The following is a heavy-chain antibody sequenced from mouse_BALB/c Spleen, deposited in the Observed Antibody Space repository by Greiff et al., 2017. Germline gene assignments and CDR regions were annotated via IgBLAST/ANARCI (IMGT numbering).Heavy chain of an antibody. D-gene: IGHD2-1*01. CDR2: ISYSGST. CDR3: ARGGNYYAMDY. V-gene: IGHV3-2*02. Sequence: EVQLQESGPGLVKPSQSLSLTCTVTGYSITSDYAWNWIRQFPGNKLEWMGYISYSGSTSYNPSLKSRISITRDTSKNQFFLQLNSVTTEDTATYYCARGGNYYAMDYWGQGTSVTVSS. J-gene: IGHJ4*01. CDR1: GYSITSDYA.